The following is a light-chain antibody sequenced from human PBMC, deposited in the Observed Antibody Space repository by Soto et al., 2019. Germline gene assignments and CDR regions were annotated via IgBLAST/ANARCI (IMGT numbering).Light chain of an antibody. V-gene: IGKV3-11*01. CDR3: QQRSNGPLT. J-gene: IGKJ4*01. CDR2: YAS. Sequence: EIVLTQSPATLSLSPGEGATLSCRASQSVSSYLAWYQQKPGQAPRLLIYYASNRATGIPARFSGSGSGTDFTLTISSLEPEDFAVYYCQQRSNGPLTFGGGTKVEIK. CDR1: QSVSSY.